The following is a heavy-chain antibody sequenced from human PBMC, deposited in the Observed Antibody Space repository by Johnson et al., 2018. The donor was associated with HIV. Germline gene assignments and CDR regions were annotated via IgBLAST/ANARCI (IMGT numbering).Heavy chain of an antibody. J-gene: IGHJ3*02. CDR1: GFTFSSSA. CDR3: ARGPGGGEDALDI. D-gene: IGHD3-16*01. Sequence: QMLLVESGGGVVQPGKSLRLSCAASGFTFSSSAMHWVRQAPGQGLQWVALISYDGSIKYFADSVKGRFTISRDNSKNTLYLQMNNLRVEDTAVYYCARGPGGGEDALDIWGQGTMVTVSS. V-gene: IGHV3-30*14. CDR2: ISYDGSIK.